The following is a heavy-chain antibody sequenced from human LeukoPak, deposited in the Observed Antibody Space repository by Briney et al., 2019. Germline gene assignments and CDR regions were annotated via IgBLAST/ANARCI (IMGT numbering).Heavy chain of an antibody. D-gene: IGHD2-8*01. V-gene: IGHV3-23*01. J-gene: IGHJ4*02. CDR2: ISKSGGST. CDR1: GFTFSTYA. CDR3: ARGVGEYTNGHFDF. Sequence: PGGSLRFSCAASGFTFSTYAMTWVRQAPGKGLEWVSSISKSGGSTYDTDSVRGRFTISRDNSKNTLYLQMNRLRAEDTALYYCARGVGEYTNGHFDFWGQGTLVTVSS.